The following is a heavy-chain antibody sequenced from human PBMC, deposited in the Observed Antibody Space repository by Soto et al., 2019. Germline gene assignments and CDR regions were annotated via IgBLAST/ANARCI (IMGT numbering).Heavy chain of an antibody. CDR2: ISGSGGST. CDR3: AKDGGRFFEWLLYSEAYYYGMDV. Sequence: PGGSLRLCCAASGFTFSSYAMSWVRQAPGKGREWVSAISGSGGSTYYADSVKGRFTISRDNSKNTLYLQMNSLRAEDTAVYYCAKDGGRFFEWLLYSEAYYYGMDVWGQGTTVTVSS. V-gene: IGHV3-23*01. D-gene: IGHD3-3*01. CDR1: GFTFSSYA. J-gene: IGHJ6*02.